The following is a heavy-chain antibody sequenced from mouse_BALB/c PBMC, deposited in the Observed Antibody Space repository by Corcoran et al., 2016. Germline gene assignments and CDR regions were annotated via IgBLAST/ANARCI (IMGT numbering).Heavy chain of an antibody. CDR3: ARRVITTATDYFDF. CDR2: IYWDDDK. D-gene: IGHD1-2*01. Sequence: QVTLKESGPGILQPSQTLSLTCSFSGFSLSTSGMGVSWIRQPSGKGLEWLAHIYWDDDKCYNPSLKSRHTIPKDTSSNQVFLKITSVDTADTATYYCARRVITTATDYFDFWGQGTTLTVSS. V-gene: IGHV8-12*01. J-gene: IGHJ2*01. CDR1: GFSLSTSGMG.